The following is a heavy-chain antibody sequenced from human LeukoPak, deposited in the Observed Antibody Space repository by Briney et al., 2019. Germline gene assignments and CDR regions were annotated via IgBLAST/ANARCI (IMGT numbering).Heavy chain of an antibody. Sequence: SETLSLTCTVSGGSISSYYWSWIRQPPGKGLEWIGYIYYSGSTNYNPSLKSRVTISVDTSKNQFSLKLSSVTAADTAVYYCARSSDPLWGWNYSGGTRRDAFDIWGQGTMVTVSS. J-gene: IGHJ3*02. V-gene: IGHV4-59*01. CDR2: IYYSGST. CDR3: ARSSDPLWGWNYSGGTRRDAFDI. D-gene: IGHD1-7*01. CDR1: GGSISSYY.